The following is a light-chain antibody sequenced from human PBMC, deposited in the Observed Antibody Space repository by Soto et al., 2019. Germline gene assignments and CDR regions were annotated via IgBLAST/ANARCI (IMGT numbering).Light chain of an antibody. J-gene: IGLJ2*01. CDR2: DVS. V-gene: IGLV2-14*03. Sequence: QSALTQPASVSGSPGQSITISCTGSSSDVGDYNYVSWYQQYPGKAPKLMIYDVSNRPSGVSIRFSGSKSGNMASLTISGLQAEDEADYYCSSYSRSSTLVVFGGGTKLTVL. CDR3: SSYSRSSTLVV. CDR1: SSDVGDYNY.